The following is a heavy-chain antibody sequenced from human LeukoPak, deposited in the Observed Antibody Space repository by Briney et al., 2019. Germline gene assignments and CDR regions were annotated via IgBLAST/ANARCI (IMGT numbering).Heavy chain of an antibody. CDR2: IYNGRNT. V-gene: IGHV4-59*08. CDR1: GASTSDKY. D-gene: IGHD1-14*01. J-gene: IGHJ4*02. CDR3: AQTTGRPGFDF. Sequence: KTSETLSLTCSASGASTSDKYWSWIRQSPERTLEWIGHIYNGRNTKYNPSLTSRVTISVDTSKNQFSLSLTSVTAADTAMYYCAQTTGRPGFDFWGPGALVTVSS.